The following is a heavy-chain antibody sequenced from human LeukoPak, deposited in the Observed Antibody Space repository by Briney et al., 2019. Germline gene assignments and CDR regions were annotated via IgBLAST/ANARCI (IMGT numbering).Heavy chain of an antibody. V-gene: IGHV4-4*07. D-gene: IGHD3-10*01. CDR2: IYTSGST. Sequence: SETLSLICAVYGGSFSGYYWTWIRQPAGKGLEWIGRIYTSGSTNYNPSLKSRVTISVDTSKNQFSLKLSSVTAADTAVYYCAREAGSGSYYIGYWGQGTLVTVSS. CDR1: GGSFSGYY. J-gene: IGHJ4*02. CDR3: AREAGSGSYYIGY.